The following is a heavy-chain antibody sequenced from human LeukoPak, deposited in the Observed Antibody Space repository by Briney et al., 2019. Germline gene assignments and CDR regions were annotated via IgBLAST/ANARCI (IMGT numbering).Heavy chain of an antibody. CDR2: IYYSGST. CDR1: GVSISSSSYY. V-gene: IGHV4-39*01. D-gene: IGHD5-24*01. Sequence: PSETLSLTCTVSGVSISSSSYYWGWIRQPPGKGLEWIGSIYYSGSTYYNPSLKSRVTISVDTSKNQFSLKLSSVTAADTAVYYCARLRLHGYKDYWGQGTLVTVSS. J-gene: IGHJ4*02. CDR3: ARLRLHGYKDY.